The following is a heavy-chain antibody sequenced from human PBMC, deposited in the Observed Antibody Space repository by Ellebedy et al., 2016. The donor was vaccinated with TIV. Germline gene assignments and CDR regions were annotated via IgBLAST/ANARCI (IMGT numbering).Heavy chain of an antibody. Sequence: GGSLRLSXAASGFTFRSYWMSWVRQAPGKGLEWVANIKQDGSEKYYVDSVKGRFTISRDNAQNSLFLQMNSLRAEDTAVYYCARRYFDYWGQGTLVTVSS. V-gene: IGHV3-7*01. CDR1: GFTFRSYW. J-gene: IGHJ4*02. CDR3: ARRYFDY. CDR2: IKQDGSEK.